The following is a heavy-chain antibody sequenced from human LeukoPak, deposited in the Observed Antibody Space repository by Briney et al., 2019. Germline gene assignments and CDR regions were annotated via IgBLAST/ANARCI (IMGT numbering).Heavy chain of an antibody. CDR1: GFTFSSYG. CDR3: SGDFDY. J-gene: IGHJ4*02. V-gene: IGHV3-30*02. Sequence: SGGSLRLSCAASGFTFSSYGMHWVRKAPGKGLEWVAFIRYDGSNKYYADSVKGRFTISRDNSKNTLYLQMNSLRDEDTAVYYCSGDFDYWGQGTLVTVSS. D-gene: IGHD2-21*01. CDR2: IRYDGSNK.